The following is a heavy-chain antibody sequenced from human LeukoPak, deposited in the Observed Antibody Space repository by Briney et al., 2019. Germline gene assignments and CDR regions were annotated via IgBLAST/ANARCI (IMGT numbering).Heavy chain of an antibody. V-gene: IGHV1-2*02. CDR3: ARIRGLVPRQYYLDY. CDR1: GYTFTDNY. Sequence: ASVKVSCKASGYTFTDNYLHWVRQAPGQGLEWMGWISPNSSGTNYAQKFQDRVTMTRDTSISTAYMELSRLRSDDTAVYYCARIRGLVPRQYYLDYWGQGTLVTVSS. D-gene: IGHD6-19*01. CDR2: ISPNSSGT. J-gene: IGHJ4*02.